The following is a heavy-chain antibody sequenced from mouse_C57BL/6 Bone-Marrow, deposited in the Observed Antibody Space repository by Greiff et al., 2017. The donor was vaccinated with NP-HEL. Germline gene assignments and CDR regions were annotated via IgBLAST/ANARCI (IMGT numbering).Heavy chain of an antibody. D-gene: IGHD3-3*01. J-gene: IGHJ3*01. Sequence: DVKLVESGGGLVQPGGSLKLSCAASGFTFSDYYMYWVRQTPEKRLEWVAYICNGGGSTYYPDTVKGRFTHSRDNTKNTLYLQMSRLKSEDTDMYYCARQKTGLAYWGQGTLVTVSA. V-gene: IGHV5-12*01. CDR2: ICNGGGST. CDR3: ARQKTGLAY. CDR1: GFTFSDYY.